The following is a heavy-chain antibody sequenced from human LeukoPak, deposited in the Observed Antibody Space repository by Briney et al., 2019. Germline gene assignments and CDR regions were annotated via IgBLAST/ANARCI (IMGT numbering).Heavy chain of an antibody. D-gene: IGHD2-21*01. CDR3: ARDREAYCGGDCYSMVY. Sequence: GGSLRLSCAASGFTFSNYAMHWVRQAPGKGLEWVAVISYDGSNKYYADSVKGRFTISRDNSKNTLYLQMNSLRAEDTAVYYCARDREAYCGGDCYSMVYWGQGTLVTVSS. J-gene: IGHJ4*02. CDR1: GFTFSNYA. CDR2: ISYDGSNK. V-gene: IGHV3-30-3*01.